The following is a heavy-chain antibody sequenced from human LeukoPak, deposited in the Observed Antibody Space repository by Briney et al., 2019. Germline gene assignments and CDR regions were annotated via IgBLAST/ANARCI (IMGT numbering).Heavy chain of an antibody. Sequence: SVKVSCKASRGTFSSYAISWVRQAPGQGLDWMGRIIPIFGTANYAQKFQGRVTIATDESTSTAYMGLSSLRSEDTAVYYCASTDCTNGVCYTCDYWGQGTLVTVSS. D-gene: IGHD2-8*01. CDR1: RGTFSSYA. CDR2: IIPIFGTA. CDR3: ASTDCTNGVCYTCDY. V-gene: IGHV1-69*05. J-gene: IGHJ4*02.